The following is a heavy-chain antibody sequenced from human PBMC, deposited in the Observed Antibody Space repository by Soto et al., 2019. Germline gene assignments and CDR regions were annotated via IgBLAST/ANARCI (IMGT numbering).Heavy chain of an antibody. J-gene: IGHJ4*02. Sequence: EVQLLESGGGLVQPGGSLRLSCAASGFTFSTYAMTWVRQAPGKGLEWVSTLSGGGDVIYYADSVQGRFTIFRDNSLNTLYLQMNSLRAEDTAIYYCVKDRPFPMHSLIDYWGQGTLVIVSS. D-gene: IGHD2-15*01. CDR2: LSGGGDVI. CDR3: VKDRPFPMHSLIDY. CDR1: GFTFSTYA. V-gene: IGHV3-23*01.